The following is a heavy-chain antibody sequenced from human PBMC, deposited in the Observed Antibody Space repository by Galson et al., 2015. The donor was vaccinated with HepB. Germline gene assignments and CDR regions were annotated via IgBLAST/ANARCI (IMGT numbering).Heavy chain of an antibody. J-gene: IGHJ4*02. D-gene: IGHD2-21*01. CDR3: AKTSYCDGGPCFSGYFDS. CDR2: IVGSGEST. Sequence: SLRLSCAAPGITFSTYVMSWVRQAPGKGLEWVSSIVGSGESTFYADFVKGRFTISRDNSRNTLYLQMNRLRADDTGIYYCAKTSYCDGGPCFSGYFDSWGQGTLGAVSS. V-gene: IGHV3-23*01. CDR1: GITFSTYV.